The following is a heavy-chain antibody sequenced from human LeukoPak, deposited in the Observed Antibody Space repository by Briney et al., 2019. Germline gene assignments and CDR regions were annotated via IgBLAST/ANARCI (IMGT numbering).Heavy chain of an antibody. J-gene: IGHJ4*02. V-gene: IGHV3-7*01. CDR1: GFTFRNYW. Sequence: GGSLRLPCAASGFTFRNYWMSWVRQAPGKGLEWVGNIEQDGSEKYYVDSVKGRFTISRDNAKNSLYLQMNSLRAEDTAVYYCARRVVAAAFDYWGQGTLGTVSS. D-gene: IGHD6-13*01. CDR2: IEQDGSEK. CDR3: ARRVVAAAFDY.